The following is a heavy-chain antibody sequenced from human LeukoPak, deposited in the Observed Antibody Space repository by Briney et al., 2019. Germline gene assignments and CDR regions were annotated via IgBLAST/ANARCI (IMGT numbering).Heavy chain of an antibody. V-gene: IGHV3-30*18. CDR2: ISNDGSNK. J-gene: IGHJ4*02. CDR3: AKNWDLDY. CDR1: GFTFSSYG. Sequence: GRSLRLPCAASGFTFSSYGMHWVRQAPGKGLEWVAVISNDGSNKYYADSVKGRFTISRDNSKNTLYLQMNSLRAEDTAVYYCAKNWDLDYWGQGTLVTVSS. D-gene: IGHD7-27*01.